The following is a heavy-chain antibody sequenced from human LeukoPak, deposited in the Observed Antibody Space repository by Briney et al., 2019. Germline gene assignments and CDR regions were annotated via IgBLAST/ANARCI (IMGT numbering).Heavy chain of an antibody. CDR3: ARDRGDNWYFDL. J-gene: IGHJ2*01. Sequence: SGGSLRLSCAASGFTVSSNYMSWVRQAPGKGLEWVSVIYSGGSAYYADSVKGRSTISRDNSKNTLYLQMNSLRAEDTAVYYCARDRGDNWYFDLWGRGTLVTVSS. CDR2: IYSGGSA. D-gene: IGHD2-21*02. CDR1: GFTVSSNY. V-gene: IGHV3-66*02.